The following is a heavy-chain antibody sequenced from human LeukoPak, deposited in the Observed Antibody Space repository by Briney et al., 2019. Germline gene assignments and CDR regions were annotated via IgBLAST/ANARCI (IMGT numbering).Heavy chain of an antibody. CDR2: IYYSGST. V-gene: IGHV4-59*01. D-gene: IGHD6-25*01. CDR3: ARAWVAADGYWFDP. Sequence: SEALSLTCTVSGGSISSYYWSWIRQPPGKGLEWIGYIYYSGSTNYNPSLKSRVTISVDTSKNQFSLKLSSVTAADTAVYYCARAWVAADGYWFDPWGQGTLVTVSS. CDR1: GGSISSYY. J-gene: IGHJ5*02.